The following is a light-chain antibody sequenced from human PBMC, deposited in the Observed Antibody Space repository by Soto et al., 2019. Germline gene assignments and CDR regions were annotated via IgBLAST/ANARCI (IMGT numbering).Light chain of an antibody. CDR1: SSNIGSPFD. V-gene: IGLV1-40*01. Sequence: QSVLTQPPSVSGAPGQRVTISCTGNSSNIGSPFDVHWYQHLPGTAPRLLIYANNNRPSGVPDRFSGSKSGTSASLAITGLQAEDEADYYCQSYDSSLSVYVVFGGGTKLTVL. CDR2: ANN. CDR3: QSYDSSLSVYVV. J-gene: IGLJ2*01.